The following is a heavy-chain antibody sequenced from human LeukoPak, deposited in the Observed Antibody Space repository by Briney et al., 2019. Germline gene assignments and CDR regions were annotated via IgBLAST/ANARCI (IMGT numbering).Heavy chain of an antibody. J-gene: IGHJ4*02. CDR1: GGSFSGYY. Sequence: TSETLSLTCAVYGGSFSGYYWSWIRQPPGKGLEWIGEINHSGSTNYNPSLKSRVTISVDTSKNQFSLKLSSVTAADTAVYYCARYELVHIAARPAYYFDYWGQGTLVTVSS. V-gene: IGHV4-34*01. CDR2: INHSGST. CDR3: ARYELVHIAARPAYYFDY. D-gene: IGHD6-6*01.